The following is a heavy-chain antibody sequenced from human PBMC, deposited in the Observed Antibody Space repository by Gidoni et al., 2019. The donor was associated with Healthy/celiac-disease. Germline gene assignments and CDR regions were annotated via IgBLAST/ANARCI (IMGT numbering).Heavy chain of an antibody. CDR1: CCPISSYY. V-gene: IGHV4-59*01. J-gene: IGHJ5*02. CDR3: ARAYRAVAEAKYNWFDP. Sequence: VQLPGSGPGLVKPSETLSLTCTVSCCPISSYYWSWIRQPPGKGLEWIGYIYYSGSTNYNPSRKSRVTISVDTSKNQFSLKLSSVTAADTAVYYWARAYRAVAEAKYNWFDPWGQGTLVTVSS. CDR2: IYYSGST. D-gene: IGHD6-19*01.